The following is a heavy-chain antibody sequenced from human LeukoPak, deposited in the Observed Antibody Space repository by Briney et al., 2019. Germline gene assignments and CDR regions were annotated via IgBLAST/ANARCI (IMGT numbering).Heavy chain of an antibody. V-gene: IGHV3-15*01. D-gene: IGHD5-24*01. CDR2: IKSKTDGGTT. Sequence: GGSLRLSCAASGFTFSNAWMSWVRQAPGKGLEWVGRIKSKTDGGTTDYAAPVKGRFTISRDDSKNTLYLQMNSLKTDDTAVYYCTTAMASAESDYWGQRTLVTVSS. J-gene: IGHJ4*02. CDR1: GFTFSNAW. CDR3: TTAMASAESDY.